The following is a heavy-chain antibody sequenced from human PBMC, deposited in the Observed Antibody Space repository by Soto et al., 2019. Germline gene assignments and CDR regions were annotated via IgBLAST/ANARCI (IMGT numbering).Heavy chain of an antibody. J-gene: IGHJ4*02. D-gene: IGHD3-16*01. CDR1: GFTFSNAW. CDR3: TTGYYGVVTIDS. Sequence: EVQLVESGGGLVKPGGSLRLSCAASGFTFSNAWMSWVRQAPGKGLEWVGGIKSKTDGGKTDYAAPVNGTFTISRDESKHTLYLQMNSLNTENTAVYYCTTGYYGVVTIDSWGKGTLVTVAS. CDR2: IKSKTDGGKT. V-gene: IGHV3-15*01.